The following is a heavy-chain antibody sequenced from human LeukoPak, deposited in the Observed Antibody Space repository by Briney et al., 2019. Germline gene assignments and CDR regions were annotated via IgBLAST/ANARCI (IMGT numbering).Heavy chain of an antibody. Sequence: SETLSLTCTVSGGSISSGSYYWSWIRQPAGKGLEWIGRISTSGSTNYNPSLKSRVTISVDTSNNQFSLKLNSVTAADTAVYYCARVGFRENYYDSSNYYYYFDYWGQGTLVTVSS. CDR1: GGSISSGSYY. J-gene: IGHJ4*02. D-gene: IGHD3-22*01. CDR2: ISTSGST. CDR3: ARVGFRENYYDSSNYYYYFDY. V-gene: IGHV4-61*02.